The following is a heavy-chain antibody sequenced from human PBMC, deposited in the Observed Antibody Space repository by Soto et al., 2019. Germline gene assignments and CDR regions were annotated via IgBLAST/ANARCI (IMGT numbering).Heavy chain of an antibody. D-gene: IGHD1-26*01. CDR1: GFIFNRFG. Sequence: GGSLRLSCAASGFIFNRFGMHWVRQAPGKGLEWVAVISYDGNNKYYEDSVKGRFTISRDNSKNTLYLQMNSLGAEDTAVYYCARDFVVGGPTINYYYGMDVWGQGTTVTVSS. J-gene: IGHJ6*02. V-gene: IGHV3-30*03. CDR2: ISYDGNNK. CDR3: ARDFVVGGPTINYYYGMDV.